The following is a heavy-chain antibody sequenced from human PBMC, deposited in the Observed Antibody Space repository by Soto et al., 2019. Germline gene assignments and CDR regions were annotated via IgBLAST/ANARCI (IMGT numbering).Heavy chain of an antibody. CDR3: ARHTYYDFWSGYFTSFDY. CDR1: GGSISSSSYY. CDR2: IYYSGST. V-gene: IGHV4-39*01. J-gene: IGHJ4*02. D-gene: IGHD3-3*01. Sequence: PSETLSLTCTVSGGSISSSSYYWGWIRQPPGKGLEWIGSIYYSGSTYYNPSLKSRVTISVDTSKNQFSLKLSSVTAADMAVYYCARHTYYDFWSGYFTSFDYWGQGTLVTVSS.